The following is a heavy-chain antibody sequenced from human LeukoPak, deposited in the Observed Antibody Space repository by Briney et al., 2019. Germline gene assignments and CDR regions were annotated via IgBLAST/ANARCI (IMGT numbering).Heavy chain of an antibody. CDR2: ISYDGSNK. Sequence: GGSLSLSCAASGFTFSSYGMHWVRQAPGKGLEWAAVISYDGSNKYYADSVKGRFTISRDNSKNTLYLQMNSLRAEDTAVYYCAKDRGDYYDSSGYYPAGFDYWGQGTLVTVSS. J-gene: IGHJ4*02. V-gene: IGHV3-30*18. CDR3: AKDRGDYYDSSGYYPAGFDY. CDR1: GFTFSSYG. D-gene: IGHD3-22*01.